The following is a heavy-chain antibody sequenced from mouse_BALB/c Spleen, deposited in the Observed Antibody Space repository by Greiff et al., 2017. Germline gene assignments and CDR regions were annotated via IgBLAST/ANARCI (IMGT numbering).Heavy chain of an antibody. J-gene: IGHJ3*01. CDR3: ASLYYRYDGAWFAY. CDR1: GFSLTSYG. Sequence: VKLQQSGPGLVAPSQSLSITCTVSGFSLTSYGVHWVRQPPGKGLEWLGVIWAGGSTNYNSALMSRLSISKDNSKSQVFLKMNRLQTDDTAMYYCASLYYRYDGAWFAYWGQGTLVTVSA. D-gene: IGHD2-14*01. V-gene: IGHV2-9*02. CDR2: IWAGGST.